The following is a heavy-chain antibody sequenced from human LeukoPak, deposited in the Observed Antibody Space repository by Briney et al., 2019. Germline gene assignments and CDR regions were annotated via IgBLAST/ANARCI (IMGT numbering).Heavy chain of an antibody. CDR2: IYHSGST. J-gene: IGHJ4*02. D-gene: IGHD6-13*01. CDR3: ARASLHSSTSHLFDY. Sequence: SETLSLTCAVSGYSISSGYYWGWIRQPPGKGLEWIGSIYHSGSTYYNPSLKSRVTISVDTSKNQFSLKLSSVTAADTAVYHCARASLHSSTSHLFDYWGQGTLVTVSS. V-gene: IGHV4-38-2*01. CDR1: GYSISSGYY.